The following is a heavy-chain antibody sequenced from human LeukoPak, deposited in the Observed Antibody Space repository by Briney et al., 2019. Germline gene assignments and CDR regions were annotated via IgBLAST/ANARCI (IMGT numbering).Heavy chain of an antibody. CDR3: ASGGIYYGAAFDF. D-gene: IGHD1-26*01. Sequence: GGSLRLSCAASGFTFSSYWMSWVRQAPGKGLEWVSGINWNGGSTGYADSVKGRFTISRDNAKNSLYLQMNSLRAEDTALYYCASGGIYYGAAFDFWGQGTLVTVSS. CDR1: GFTFSSYW. CDR2: INWNGGST. V-gene: IGHV3-20*04. J-gene: IGHJ4*02.